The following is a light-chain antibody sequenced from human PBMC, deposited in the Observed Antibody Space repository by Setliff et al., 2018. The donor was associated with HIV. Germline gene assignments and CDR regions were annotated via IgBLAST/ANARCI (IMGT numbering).Light chain of an antibody. J-gene: IGLJ2*01. V-gene: IGLV2-11*01. CDR1: SSDVGGYNY. CDR3: LSSARXXXSPXXX. Sequence: QPRSVSGSPGQSVTISCTGTSSDVGGYNYVSWYQQHPGKAPKLMIYDVRKRPSAVPDRFSGSKSGNTASLTISGPQPEDAPDYYRLSSARXXXSPXXXFGGGTKGTVL. CDR2: DVR.